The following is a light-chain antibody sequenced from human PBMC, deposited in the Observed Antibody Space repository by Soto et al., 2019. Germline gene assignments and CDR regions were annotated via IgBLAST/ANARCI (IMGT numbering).Light chain of an antibody. V-gene: IGLV2-14*01. CDR1: SSDVGGYDY. CDR2: EVS. Sequence: QSALTQPASVSGSPGQSITISCTGTSSDVGGYDYVSWYQLHPGKAPKLMLFEVSNRPSGVSYRFSGSKSGNTASLTISGLQAEDEADYFCSSYSISTAYLFGNGTKVTVL. CDR3: SSYSISTAYL. J-gene: IGLJ1*01.